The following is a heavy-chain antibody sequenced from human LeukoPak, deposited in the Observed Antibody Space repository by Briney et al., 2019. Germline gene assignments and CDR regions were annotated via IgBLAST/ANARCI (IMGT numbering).Heavy chain of an antibody. CDR1: GGTFSSYA. CDR2: IIPIFGTA. D-gene: IGHD2-15*01. V-gene: IGHV1-69*06. CDR3: ASGWDCSGGSCYSGDY. J-gene: IGHJ4*02. Sequence: SVKVSCKASGGTFSSYAISWVRQAPGQGLEWMGGIIPIFGTANYAQKFQGRVTITADKSTSTAYMELSSLRSEDTAVYYCASGWDCSGGSCYSGDYWGQGTLVTVSS.